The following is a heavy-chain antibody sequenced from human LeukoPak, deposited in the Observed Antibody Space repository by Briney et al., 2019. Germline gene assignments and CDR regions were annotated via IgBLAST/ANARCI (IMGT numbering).Heavy chain of an antibody. Sequence: GGSLRHSYAASGFTLSSYAMQWVGEAPGKGLEGVAVISYEGSNKYYADAVKGRFTISRDNSKNTLYLQMNSLRAEDTAVYYCARANDILTGSFDYWGQGTLVTVSS. D-gene: IGHD3-9*01. CDR1: GFTLSSYA. CDR3: ARANDILTGSFDY. V-gene: IGHV3-30*04. CDR2: ISYEGSNK. J-gene: IGHJ4*02.